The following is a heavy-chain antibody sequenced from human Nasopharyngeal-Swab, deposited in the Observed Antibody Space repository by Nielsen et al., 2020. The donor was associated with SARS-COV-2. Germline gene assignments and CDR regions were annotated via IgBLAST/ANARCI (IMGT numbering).Heavy chain of an antibody. Sequence: SETLSLTSAVYGESFSGYYWNWIRQPPGKGLEWIGEINYSGSTNYNPSLKSRVTISLDTSKNQFSLKLTSVTAADTAMYYCTNFDSWGQGTLVTVSS. V-gene: IGHV4-34*01. CDR1: GESFSGYY. CDR2: INYSGST. CDR3: TNFDS. J-gene: IGHJ4*02.